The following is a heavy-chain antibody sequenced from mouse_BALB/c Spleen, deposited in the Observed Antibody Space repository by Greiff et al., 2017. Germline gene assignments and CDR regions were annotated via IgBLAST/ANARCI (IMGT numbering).Heavy chain of an antibody. CDR3: ARSFNYYGSSYFDY. CDR2: INPDSSTI. J-gene: IGHJ2*01. V-gene: IGHV4-1*02. Sequence: EVQLQQSGGGLVQPGGSLKLSCAASGFDFSRYWMSWVRQAPGKGLEWIGEINPDSSTINYTPSLKDKFIISRDNAKNTLYLQMSKVRSEDTALYYCARSFNYYGSSYFDYWGQGTTLTVSS. D-gene: IGHD1-1*01. CDR1: GFDFSRYW.